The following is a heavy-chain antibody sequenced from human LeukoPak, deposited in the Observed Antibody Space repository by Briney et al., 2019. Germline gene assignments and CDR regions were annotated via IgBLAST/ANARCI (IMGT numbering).Heavy chain of an antibody. CDR1: GFTFDDYA. J-gene: IGHJ6*03. CDR2: ISWNSGSI. Sequence: GGSLRLSCAASGFTFDDYAMHWVRQAPGKGLGWVSGISWNSGSIGYADSVKGRFTISRDNAKNSLYLQMNSLRAEDTALYYCAKGAYSHYYMDVWGKGTTVTVSS. D-gene: IGHD6-13*01. V-gene: IGHV3-9*01. CDR3: AKGAYSHYYMDV.